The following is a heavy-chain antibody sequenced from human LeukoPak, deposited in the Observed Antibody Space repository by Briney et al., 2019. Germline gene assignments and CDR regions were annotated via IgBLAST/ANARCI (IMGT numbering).Heavy chain of an antibody. D-gene: IGHD1-26*01. CDR2: IWYDGSIK. CDR1: GFTFSSYG. V-gene: IGHV3-33*01. J-gene: IGHJ3*02. Sequence: GGSLRLSCAASGFTFSSYGMHWVRQAPGRGLEWVAVIWYDGSIKYYADSVKGRFTISRDNPKNTLYLQMNSLRAEDTAVYYCARVGSGSYFLDGFDIWGQGTMVTVSS. CDR3: ARVGSGSYFLDGFDI.